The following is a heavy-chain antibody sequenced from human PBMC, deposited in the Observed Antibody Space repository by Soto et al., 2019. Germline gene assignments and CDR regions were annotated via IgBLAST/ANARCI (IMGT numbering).Heavy chain of an antibody. CDR3: EREALYYYDSSGYYRNSFSSLDY. CDR1: GYTFTSYA. CDR2: FNAGNGNT. Sequence: ASVNVSCKASGYTFTSYAMHWVRQAPGQRLEWMGWFNAGNGNTKYSQKFQGRVTITRDTSASTAYMELSSLRSEDTAVYYCEREALYYYDSSGYYRNSFSSLDYWGQGTLVTVSS. D-gene: IGHD3-22*01. V-gene: IGHV1-3*01. J-gene: IGHJ4*02.